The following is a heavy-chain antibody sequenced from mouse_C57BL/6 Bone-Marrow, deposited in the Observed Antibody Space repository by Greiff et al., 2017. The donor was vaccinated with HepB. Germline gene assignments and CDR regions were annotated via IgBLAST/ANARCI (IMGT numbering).Heavy chain of an antibody. D-gene: IGHD2-5*01. CDR1: GFNIKDDY. J-gene: IGHJ1*03. V-gene: IGHV14-4*01. CDR3: TAPYCSNWGYFDV. Sequence: EVQLQQSGAELVRPGTSVKLSCTASGFNIKDDYMHWVKQRPEQGLEWIGWIDPENGDTEYASKFQGQATITADTSSNTAYMQLSSLTSEDTAVYYLTAPYCSNWGYFDVWGTGPTVTVSS. CDR2: IDPENGDT.